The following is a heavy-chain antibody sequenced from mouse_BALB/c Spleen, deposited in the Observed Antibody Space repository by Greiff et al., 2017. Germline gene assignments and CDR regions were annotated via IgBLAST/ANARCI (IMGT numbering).Heavy chain of an antibody. CDR1: GFTFSSYT. CDR3: ARATVVDYAMDY. V-gene: IGHV5-9-1*01. J-gene: IGHJ4*01. D-gene: IGHD1-1*01. CDR2: ISSGGSYT. Sequence: EVMLVESGGGLVKPGGSLKLSCAASGFTFSSYTMSWVRQTPEKRLEWVATISSGGSYTYYPDSVKGRFTISRDNAKNILYLQMSSLRSEDTAMYYCARATVVDYAMDYWGQGTSVTVSS.